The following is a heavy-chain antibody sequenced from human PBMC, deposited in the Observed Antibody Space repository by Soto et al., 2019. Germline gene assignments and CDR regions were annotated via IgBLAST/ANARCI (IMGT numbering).Heavy chain of an antibody. Sequence: GASVKVSCKASGYTFTGYYMHRVRRAPGQGLEWMGWINPNSGGTNYAQKFQGRVTMTRDTSISTAYMELSRLRSDDTAVYYCAKDGEHDWNTNDYWGQGTLVTVSS. CDR3: AKDGEHDWNTNDY. J-gene: IGHJ4*02. CDR1: GYTFTGYY. V-gene: IGHV1-2*02. CDR2: INPNSGGT. D-gene: IGHD1-1*01.